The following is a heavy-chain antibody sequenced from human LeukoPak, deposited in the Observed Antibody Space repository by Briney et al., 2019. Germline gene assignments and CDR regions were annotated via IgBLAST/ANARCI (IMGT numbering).Heavy chain of an antibody. CDR3: TRLQIAVAGPNWFDP. D-gene: IGHD6-19*01. J-gene: IGHJ5*02. Sequence: GGSLRLSCAASKFTFSSYWMSWVRQAPGKGLEWVANIKQDGSVQFYMDSLKGRFSVSRDNAKNSLYLQMNGLRVEDTAVYYCTRLQIAVAGPNWFDPWGQGTLVTLSS. CDR2: IKQDGSVQ. V-gene: IGHV3-7*01. CDR1: KFTFSSYW.